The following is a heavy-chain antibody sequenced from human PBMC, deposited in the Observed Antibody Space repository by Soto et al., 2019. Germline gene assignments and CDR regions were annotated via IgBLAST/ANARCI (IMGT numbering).Heavy chain of an antibody. J-gene: IGHJ3*02. D-gene: IGHD3-3*01. Sequence: QLHLVQSGAVVKKPGASVTVSCSASGYPVTAYYMHWVRQAPGRGLEWMGGINPATGAAKYTQTFQVRVPMARDTATSTVFMELSGLTSEDTAVCYCARGGGVGVAGSAAFDMWGQGTLVTVSS. CDR1: GYPVTAYY. V-gene: IGHV1-2*02. CDR3: ARGGGVGVAGSAAFDM. CDR2: INPATGAA.